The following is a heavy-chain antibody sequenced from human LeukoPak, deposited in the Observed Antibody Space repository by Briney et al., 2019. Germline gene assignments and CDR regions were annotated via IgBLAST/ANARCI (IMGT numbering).Heavy chain of an antibody. CDR1: GFTFSSHA. Sequence: GGSLRLSCEASGFTFSSHAMTWVRQAPGKGLEWVSSITGRGGTTYYADSVRGRFTISRDNSKNTVYLQMSSLRAEDTAVYYCAARNGGPYYFDYWGRGTLVTVSS. J-gene: IGHJ4*02. D-gene: IGHD7-27*01. CDR3: AARNGGPYYFDY. V-gene: IGHV3-23*01. CDR2: ITGRGGTT.